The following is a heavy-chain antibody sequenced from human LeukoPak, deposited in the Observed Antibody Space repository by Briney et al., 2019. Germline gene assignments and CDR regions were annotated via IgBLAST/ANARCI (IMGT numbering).Heavy chain of an antibody. D-gene: IGHD3-22*01. CDR2: IYHSGST. Sequence: SETLSLTCTVSGYSISSGYYWGWIRQPPGKGLEWIGSIYHSGSTYYNPSLKSRVTISVDTSKNQFSLKLSSVTAADTAVYYCAGYDSSGYYTFDYWGQGTLVTVSS. CDR3: AGYDSSGYYTFDY. J-gene: IGHJ4*02. V-gene: IGHV4-38-2*02. CDR1: GYSISSGYY.